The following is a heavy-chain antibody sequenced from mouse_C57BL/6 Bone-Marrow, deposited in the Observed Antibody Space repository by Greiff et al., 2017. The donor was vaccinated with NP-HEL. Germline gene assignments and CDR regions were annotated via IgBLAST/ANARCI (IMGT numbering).Heavy chain of an antibody. J-gene: IGHJ1*03. V-gene: IGHV1-5*01. CDR2: IYPGNSDT. CDR3: TREGITTVVATVYFDV. D-gene: IGHD1-1*01. CDR1: GYTFTSYW. Sequence: VQLQQSGTVLARPGASVKMSCKTSGYTFTSYWMHWVKQRPGQGLEWIGAIYPGNSDTSYNQKFKGKAKLTAATSASTAYMELSSLTNEDSAVYYGTREGITTVVATVYFDVWGTGTTVTVSS.